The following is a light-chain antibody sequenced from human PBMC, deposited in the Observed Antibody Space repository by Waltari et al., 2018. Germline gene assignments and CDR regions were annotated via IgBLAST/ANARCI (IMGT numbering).Light chain of an antibody. Sequence: DIQMTQSPSSLSASVGDRVTITCRANQGISSYIAWYQQKPGKAPKLLIYKASTLQSGVPSRFSCSGAGTDFTLTISSLQPEDFATDYCQQHNSDPFTFGPGTKLDIK. CDR1: QGISSY. J-gene: IGKJ3*01. CDR2: KAS. CDR3: QQHNSDPFT. V-gene: IGKV1-9*01.